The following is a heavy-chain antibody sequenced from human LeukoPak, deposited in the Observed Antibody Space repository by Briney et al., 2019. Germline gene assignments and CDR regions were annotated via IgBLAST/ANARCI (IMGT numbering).Heavy chain of an antibody. CDR1: GYTFTSSY. V-gene: IGHV1-2*02. Sequence: GASVKVSCKASGYTFTSSYINWVRQAPGQRLEWMGWISPYTGATNYEQQFRGRVAMTRDTSITTAYMELSRLTSADTAVYYCARDRCSGDGCYSNRFDPWGQGTLVTVSS. D-gene: IGHD2-15*01. CDR3: ARDRCSGDGCYSNRFDP. J-gene: IGHJ5*02. CDR2: ISPYTGAT.